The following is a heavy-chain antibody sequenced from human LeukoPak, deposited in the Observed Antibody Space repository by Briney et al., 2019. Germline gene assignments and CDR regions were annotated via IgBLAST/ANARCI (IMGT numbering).Heavy chain of an antibody. CDR3: ARARLYSSSSGFDY. CDR2: INTDGSST. CDR1: GFTFSSYW. V-gene: IGHV3-74*01. D-gene: IGHD6-6*01. Sequence: GGSLRLSCAASGFTFSSYWMHWVRQAPGKGLVWVSRINTDGSSTSYADPVKGRFTISRDNAKNTLYLQMNSLRAEDTAVYYCARARLYSSSSGFDYWGQGTLVTVSS. J-gene: IGHJ4*02.